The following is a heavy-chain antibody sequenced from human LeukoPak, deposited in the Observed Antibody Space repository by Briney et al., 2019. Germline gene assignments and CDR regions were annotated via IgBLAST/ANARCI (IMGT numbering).Heavy chain of an antibody. D-gene: IGHD4-11*01. CDR3: AREGYNNYGTRYFDY. CDR1: GFTVSSNY. J-gene: IGHJ4*02. V-gene: IGHV3-53*01. CDR2: IYNSGST. Sequence: GGSLRLSCAASGFTVSSNYMSWVRQAPGKGLEWVSVIYNSGSTYYADSVKGRFTISRDNANGLLYLQMSSLGDGDTAIYYCAREGYNNYGTRYFDYWGQGTLVTVSS.